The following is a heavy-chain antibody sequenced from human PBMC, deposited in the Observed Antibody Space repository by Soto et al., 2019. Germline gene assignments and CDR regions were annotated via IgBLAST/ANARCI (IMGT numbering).Heavy chain of an antibody. D-gene: IGHD2-15*01. Sequence: ASVKVSCKASGYIFTGYYIHWVRQAPGQGLEWMGWINPNSGDTNYAQKFQGWVTMTRDTSINTAYMEMGRLRSDDTAMYYCTRDLFFGGTGRWFDAWGQGALVTVSS. J-gene: IGHJ5*02. CDR1: GYIFTGYY. CDR2: INPNSGDT. V-gene: IGHV1-2*04. CDR3: TRDLFFGGTGRWFDA.